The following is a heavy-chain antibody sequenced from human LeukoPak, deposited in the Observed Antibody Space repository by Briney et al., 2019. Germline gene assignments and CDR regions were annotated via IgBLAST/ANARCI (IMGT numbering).Heavy chain of an antibody. V-gene: IGHV3-21*01. CDR1: GFTFSTSN. CDR3: ATDRARVGYFDY. Sequence: PGGSLRLSCAASGFTFSTSNVHWVRQAPGKGLEWVSAISASSTHIYYADSVKGRFTVSRDNAKNSLYLEMNSLRADDTAVYYCATDRARVGYFDYWGQGTLVTVSS. J-gene: IGHJ4*02. CDR2: ISASSTHI.